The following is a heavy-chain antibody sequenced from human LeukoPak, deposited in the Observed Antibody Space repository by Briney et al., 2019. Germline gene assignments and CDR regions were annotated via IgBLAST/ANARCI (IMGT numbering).Heavy chain of an antibody. CDR3: ASVHLYYYDGSGPND. J-gene: IGHJ4*02. D-gene: IGHD3-22*01. V-gene: IGHV4-39*01. Sequence: SETLSLTCTVSGGSISSSSYYWGWIRQPPGKGLEWIGSIYYSGSTYYNPSLKSRVTISVDTSKNQFSLKLSSVTAADTAVYYCASVHLYYYDGSGPNDWGQGTLVTVSS. CDR1: GGSISSSSYY. CDR2: IYYSGST.